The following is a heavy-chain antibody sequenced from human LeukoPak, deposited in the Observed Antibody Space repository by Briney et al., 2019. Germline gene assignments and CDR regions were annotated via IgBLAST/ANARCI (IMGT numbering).Heavy chain of an antibody. CDR3: AREGTMVRGVTYYYYYGMGV. V-gene: IGHV3-66*01. D-gene: IGHD3-10*01. CDR1: GFTVSSNY. J-gene: IGHJ6*02. Sequence: GGSLRLSCAASGFTVSSNYMSWVRQAPGKGLEWVSVIYSGGSTYYADSVKGRFTISRDNSKNTLYLQMNSLRAEDTAVYYCAREGTMVRGVTYYYYYGMGVWGQGTTVTVSS. CDR2: IYSGGST.